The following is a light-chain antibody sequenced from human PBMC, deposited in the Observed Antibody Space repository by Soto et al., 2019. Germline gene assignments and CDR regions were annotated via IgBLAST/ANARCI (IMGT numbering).Light chain of an antibody. Sequence: EIVLTQSPDTLSLSPGESATLSCRASQSISELLAWYQQKPGQPPRLLIYDAFKRATGIPARFSGSGSGTDFTLTISRLEPADLAVYYCQQRSNWLLAFGGGTRVEIK. J-gene: IGKJ4*01. CDR3: QQRSNWLLA. V-gene: IGKV3-11*01. CDR2: DAF. CDR1: QSISEL.